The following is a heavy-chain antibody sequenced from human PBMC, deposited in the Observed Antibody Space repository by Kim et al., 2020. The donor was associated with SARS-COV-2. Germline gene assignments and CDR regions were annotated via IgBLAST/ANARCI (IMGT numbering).Heavy chain of an antibody. V-gene: IGHV3-53*01. D-gene: IGHD3-9*01. CDR1: GFIVSSRH. J-gene: IGHJ4*02. CDR3: ARAGYDILTGYEPYFVY. Sequence: GGSLRLSCVASGFIVSSRHMNWVRQAPGKGLEWVSVIYSGGTTYYRDSVKGRLTISSDHSKNTLYLQMNSLRAEDTAMYYCARAGYDILTGYEPYFVYLAQEALFTVSS. CDR2: IYSGGTT.